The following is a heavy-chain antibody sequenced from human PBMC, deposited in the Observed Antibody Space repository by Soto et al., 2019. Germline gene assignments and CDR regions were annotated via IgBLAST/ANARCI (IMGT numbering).Heavy chain of an antibody. CDR1: GFTFSSYA. Sequence: EVQLLESGGGLVQPGGSLGLSCAASGFTFSSYAMSWVRQAPGKGLEWVSSMSGSGGSTYYADSVKGRFTISRDNSKNTLYLQMNSLRAEDTAVYYCASLGVAVNFDYWGQGTLVTVSS. CDR3: ASLGVAVNFDY. J-gene: IGHJ4*02. V-gene: IGHV3-23*01. CDR2: MSGSGGST. D-gene: IGHD6-19*01.